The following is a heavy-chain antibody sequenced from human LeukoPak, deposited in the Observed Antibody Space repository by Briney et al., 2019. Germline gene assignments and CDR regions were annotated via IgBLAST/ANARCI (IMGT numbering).Heavy chain of an antibody. CDR3: AREAPLPGPRGRAWFDP. J-gene: IGHJ5*02. Sequence: SVKVSCKASGGTFSSYASSWVRQAPGQALEWMGGIIPIFGTANYAQKFQGRVTITADESTSTAYMELSSLRSEDTAVYYCAREAPLPGPRGRAWFDPWGQGTLVTVSS. D-gene: IGHD1-14*01. CDR2: IIPIFGTA. V-gene: IGHV1-69*13. CDR1: GGTFSSYA.